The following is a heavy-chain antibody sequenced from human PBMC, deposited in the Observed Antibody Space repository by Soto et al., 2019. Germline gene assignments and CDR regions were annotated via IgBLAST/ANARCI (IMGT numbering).Heavy chain of an antibody. CDR3: TRDPKDNSGWSPKSDY. CDR1: GLTVSSNY. V-gene: IGHV3-66*01. CDR2: IYADGRT. Sequence: PGGSLRLSCAASGLTVSSNYMSWVRQAPGKGLEWVSVIYADGRTYYADSVKGRFTISRDNSKNTVYLQMNSLRAEDTAVYYCTRDPKDNSGWSPKSDYWGQGTLVTVSS. J-gene: IGHJ4*02. D-gene: IGHD6-19*01.